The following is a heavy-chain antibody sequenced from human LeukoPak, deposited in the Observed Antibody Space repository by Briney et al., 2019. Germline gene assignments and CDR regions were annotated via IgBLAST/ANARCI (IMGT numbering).Heavy chain of an antibody. CDR2: ISAYNGNT. V-gene: IGHV1-18*01. CDR3: ARDLLIRGVTPLGY. Sequence: ASVKVSCKASGYTFTSYGISWVRQAPGQGLEGMGWISAYNGNTNYAQKLQGRVTMTTDTSTSTAYMELRSLRSDDTAVYYCARDLLIRGVTPLGYWGQGTLVTVSS. J-gene: IGHJ4*02. D-gene: IGHD3-10*01. CDR1: GYTFTSYG.